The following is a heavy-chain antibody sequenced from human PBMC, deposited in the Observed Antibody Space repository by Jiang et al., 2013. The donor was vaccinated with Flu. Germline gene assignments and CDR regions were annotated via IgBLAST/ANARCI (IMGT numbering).Heavy chain of an antibody. Sequence: SETFQGRVTFSRDTSARTAYMDLSSLRSEDTALYYCARQWRNSAVAFDPWGQGTLVTVSS. CDR3: ARQWRNSAVAFDP. D-gene: IGHD6-19*01. V-gene: IGHV1-3*01. J-gene: IGHJ5*02.